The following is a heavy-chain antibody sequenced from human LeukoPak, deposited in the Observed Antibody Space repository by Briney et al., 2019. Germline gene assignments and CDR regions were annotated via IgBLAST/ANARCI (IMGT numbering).Heavy chain of an antibody. J-gene: IGHJ3*02. CDR3: ARSPEDAFDI. CDR1: GGSISSGDYY. Sequence: SETLSLTCTVSGGSISSGDYYWSWIRQPPGKGLEWIGYIYYSGSTYYNPSLKSRVTISVDTSKNQFSLKLSSVTVADTAVYYCARSPEDAFDIWGQGTMVTVSS. CDR2: IYYSGST. V-gene: IGHV4-30-4*01.